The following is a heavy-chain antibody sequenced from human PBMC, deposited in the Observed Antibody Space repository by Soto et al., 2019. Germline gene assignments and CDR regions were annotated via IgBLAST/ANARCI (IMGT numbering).Heavy chain of an antibody. CDR2: IYHSGST. CDR3: ASRGYNDYGDYWSDY. J-gene: IGHJ4*02. D-gene: IGHD4-17*01. V-gene: IGHV4-30-2*01. Sequence: SETLSLTCAVSGGSISSGGYSWSWIRQPPGKGLEWIGYIYHSGSTYYNPSLKSRVTISVDRSKNQFSLKLSSVTAADTAVYYCASRGYNDYGDYWSDYWGQGTLVTVS. CDR1: GGSISSGGYS.